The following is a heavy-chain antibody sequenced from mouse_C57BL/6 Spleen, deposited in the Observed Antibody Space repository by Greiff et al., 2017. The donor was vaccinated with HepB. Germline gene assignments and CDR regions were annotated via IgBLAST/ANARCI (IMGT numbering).Heavy chain of an antibody. D-gene: IGHD1-1*01. V-gene: IGHV3-6*01. Sequence: QLQQSGPGLVKPSQSLSLTCSVTGYSITSGYYWNWIRQFPGNKLEWMGYISYDGSNNYNPSLKNRISITRDTSKNQFFLKLNSVTTEDTATYYCAREGYGSSYVNYFDYWGQGTTLTVSS. CDR2: ISYDGSN. J-gene: IGHJ2*01. CDR3: AREGYGSSYVNYFDY. CDR1: GYSITSGYY.